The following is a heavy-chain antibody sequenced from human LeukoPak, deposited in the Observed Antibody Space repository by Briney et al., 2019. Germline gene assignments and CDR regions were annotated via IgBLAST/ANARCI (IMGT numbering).Heavy chain of an antibody. Sequence: ASVKVSCKASGYTFTSYGISWVRQAPGQGLEWMGWISAYNGNTNYAQKLQGRVTMTTDTSTSTAYMELRSLRSDDTAVYYCARVRWTVTMNWFDPWGQGTLVTVSS. CDR3: ARVRWTVTMNWFDP. V-gene: IGHV1-18*01. D-gene: IGHD4-17*01. J-gene: IGHJ5*02. CDR1: GYTFTSYG. CDR2: ISAYNGNT.